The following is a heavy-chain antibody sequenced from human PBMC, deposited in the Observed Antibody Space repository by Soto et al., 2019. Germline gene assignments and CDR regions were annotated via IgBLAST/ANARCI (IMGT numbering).Heavy chain of an antibody. Sequence: SETLSLTCAVSGYSISSGYYWGWIRQPPGKGLEWIGSIYHSGSTYYNPSLKSRVTISVDTSKNQFSLKLSSVTAADTAVYYCARAGFGIAAAAPHVFDYWGQGTLVTVS. J-gene: IGHJ4*02. V-gene: IGHV4-38-2*01. CDR3: ARAGFGIAAAAPHVFDY. D-gene: IGHD6-13*01. CDR1: GYSISSGYY. CDR2: IYHSGST.